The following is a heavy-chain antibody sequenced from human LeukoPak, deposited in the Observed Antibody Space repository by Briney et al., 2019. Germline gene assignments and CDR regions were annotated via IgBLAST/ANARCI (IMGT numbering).Heavy chain of an antibody. V-gene: IGHV4-59*01. CDR1: VHSISRYY. D-gene: IGHD6-19*01. J-gene: IGHJ4*02. CDR3: SRAGYSSGSFDY. Sequence: SETQSLTCTVSVHSISRYYWSWIRQPPGKGLEWLGYIYYSWSTNYNPPLKSRVPIPQDHPKNHFSLKLSPATAADTALYLFSRAGYSSGSFDYWGQGTLVTVSS. CDR2: IYYSWST.